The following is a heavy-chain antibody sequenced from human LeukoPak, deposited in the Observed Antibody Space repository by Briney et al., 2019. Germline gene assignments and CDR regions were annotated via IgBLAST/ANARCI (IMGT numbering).Heavy chain of an antibody. Sequence: ASVKVSCKASGYTFTSYGISRVRQAPGQGLEWMGWISAYNGNTNYAQKLQGRVTMTTDTSTSTAYMELRSLRSDDTAVYYCARVVGYCSSTSCSLDYWGQGTLVTVSS. D-gene: IGHD2-2*01. CDR3: ARVVGYCSSTSCSLDY. V-gene: IGHV1-18*01. CDR2: ISAYNGNT. J-gene: IGHJ4*02. CDR1: GYTFTSYG.